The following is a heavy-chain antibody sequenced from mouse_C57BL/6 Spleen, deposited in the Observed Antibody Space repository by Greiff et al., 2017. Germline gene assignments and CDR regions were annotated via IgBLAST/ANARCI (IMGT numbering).Heavy chain of an antibody. Sequence: EVQLVESGGGLVKPGGSLKLSCAASGFTFSSYAMSWVRQTPEKRLEWVATISDGGSYTYYPDNVKGRFTISRDNAKNNLYLQMSHLKSEDTAMYYCARDPYDGYYDAMDYWGQGTSVTVSS. J-gene: IGHJ4*01. CDR1: GFTFSSYA. CDR3: ARDPYDGYYDAMDY. V-gene: IGHV5-4*01. D-gene: IGHD2-3*01. CDR2: ISDGGSYT.